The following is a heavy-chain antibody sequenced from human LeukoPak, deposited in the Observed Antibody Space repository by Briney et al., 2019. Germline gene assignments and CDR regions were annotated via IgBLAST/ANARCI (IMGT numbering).Heavy chain of an antibody. Sequence: GASVKVSCKASGYTFTSFTINWVRQAPGQGLEWMGWINTNTGNPTYAQGFTGRFVFSLDTSVSTASLQISSLQAEDTAVYYCARGAYSSDWLEYGMDVWGQGTTVTVSS. CDR1: GYTFTSFT. CDR3: ARGAYSSDWLEYGMDV. V-gene: IGHV7-4-1*02. CDR2: INTNTGNP. D-gene: IGHD6-19*01. J-gene: IGHJ6*02.